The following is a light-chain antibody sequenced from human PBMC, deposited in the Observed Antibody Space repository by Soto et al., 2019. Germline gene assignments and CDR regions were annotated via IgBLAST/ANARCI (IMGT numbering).Light chain of an antibody. CDR2: DAS. CDR1: QSVSSY. V-gene: IGKV3-11*01. CDR3: QQRSNWSGFT. Sequence: EIVLTQSPATLSLSPGERATLSCGASQSVSSYLAWYQQKPGQAPRLLIYDASNRATGIPARFSGSGSGTDFTLTISSLEPEDFAVYYCQQRSNWSGFTFGPGTKVDIK. J-gene: IGKJ3*01.